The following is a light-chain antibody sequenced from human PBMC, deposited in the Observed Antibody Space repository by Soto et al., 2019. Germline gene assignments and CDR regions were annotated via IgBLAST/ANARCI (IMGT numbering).Light chain of an antibody. Sequence: EIVMTQSPATLSLSPGERATLSCRASQSVSRNLAWYQQKPGQAPRLLIYDASTRATGIPARFSGSGSGTEFTLTISSLQSADFAIYYCQQYKNWPTKTFGQGTKVDIK. V-gene: IGKV3-15*01. CDR1: QSVSRN. CDR3: QQYKNWPTKT. CDR2: DAS. J-gene: IGKJ1*01.